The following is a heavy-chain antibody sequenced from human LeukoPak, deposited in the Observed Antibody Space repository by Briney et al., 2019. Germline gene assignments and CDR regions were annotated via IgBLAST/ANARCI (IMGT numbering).Heavy chain of an antibody. J-gene: IGHJ4*02. D-gene: IGHD6-13*01. CDR1: GYTFTGYY. CDR3: ARGGGEQQLARYYFDY. CDR2: INPNSGGT. V-gene: IGHV1-2*02. Sequence: ASVKVSCKASGYTFTGYYMHWVRQAPGQGLEWMGWINPNSGGTNYAQKFQGRVTMTRDTSISTVYMELSSLRSEDTAVYYCARGGGEQQLARYYFDYWGQGTLVTVSS.